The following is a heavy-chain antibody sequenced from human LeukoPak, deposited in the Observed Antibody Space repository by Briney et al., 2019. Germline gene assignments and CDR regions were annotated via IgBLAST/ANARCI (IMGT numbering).Heavy chain of an antibody. D-gene: IGHD3-3*01. J-gene: IGHJ3*02. CDR2: IRYDGSNK. V-gene: IGHV3-30*02. CDR3: AKTITIFGVVIVAGIDI. Sequence: GGSLRLSCAASGFTFRSYGMHWVRQAPGKGLEWVAFIRYDGSNKYYADSVKGRFTISRDNSKNTLYLQMNSLRAEDTAVYYCAKTITIFGVVIVAGIDIWGQGTMVTVSS. CDR1: GFTFRSYG.